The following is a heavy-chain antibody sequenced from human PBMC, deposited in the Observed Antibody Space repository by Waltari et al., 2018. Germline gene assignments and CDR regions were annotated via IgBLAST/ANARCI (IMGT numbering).Heavy chain of an antibody. D-gene: IGHD4-17*01. CDR1: GFTFGDYA. CDR3: TRDPIVPPLNDYGDYGYY. J-gene: IGHJ4*02. V-gene: IGHV3-49*04. CDR2: IRSKAYGGTT. Sequence: EVQLVESGGGLVQPGRSLRLSCTASGFTFGDYAMSWVRQAPGKGLEWVGFIRSKAYGGTTEYAASVKGRFTISRDDSKSIAYLQMNSLKTEDTAVYYCTRDPIVPPLNDYGDYGYYWGQGTLVTVSS.